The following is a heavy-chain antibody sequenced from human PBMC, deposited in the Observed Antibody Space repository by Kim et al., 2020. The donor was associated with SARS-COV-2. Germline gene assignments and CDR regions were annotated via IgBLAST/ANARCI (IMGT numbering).Heavy chain of an antibody. J-gene: IGHJ3*02. CDR1: GFTVSSNY. CDR2: IYSGGST. CDR3: ASYSSGWYWGDAFDI. V-gene: IGHV3-53*04. D-gene: IGHD6-19*01. Sequence: GGSLRLSCAASGFTVSSNYMSWVRQAPGKGLEWVSVIYSGGSTYYADSVKGRFTISRHNSKNTLYLQMNSLRAEDTAVYYCASYSSGWYWGDAFDIWGQGTMVTVSS.